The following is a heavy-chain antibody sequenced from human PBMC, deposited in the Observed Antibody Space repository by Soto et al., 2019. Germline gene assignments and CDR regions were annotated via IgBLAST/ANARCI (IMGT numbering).Heavy chain of an antibody. D-gene: IGHD3-16*01. Sequence: QVQLVQSGAEVKKPGASVKVSCKASGYTFTSYGISWVRQAPGQGLEWMGWISAYNGNTNYAQKLQGRVTMTTDTSTSTAYMEQRSLRSDDTAVYYCAGGGRGYGGNKGGYHYGMDVWGQGTTVTVSS. CDR3: AGGGRGYGGNKGGYHYGMDV. V-gene: IGHV1-18*01. CDR2: ISAYNGNT. J-gene: IGHJ6*02. CDR1: GYTFTSYG.